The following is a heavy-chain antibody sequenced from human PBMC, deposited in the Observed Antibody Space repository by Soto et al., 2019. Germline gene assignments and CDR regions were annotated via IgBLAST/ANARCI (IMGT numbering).Heavy chain of an antibody. CDR2: ISYDGSNK. CDR3: AKDMYISSSSSYFYYGMDV. J-gene: IGHJ6*02. V-gene: IGHV3-30*18. D-gene: IGHD6-6*01. CDR1: GFTFSSYG. Sequence: GGSLRLSCAASGFTFSSYGMHWVRQAPGKGLEWVAVISYDGSNKYYADSVKGRFTISRDNSKNTLYLQMNSLRAEDTAVYYCAKDMYISSSSSYFYYGMDVWGQGTTVTVSS.